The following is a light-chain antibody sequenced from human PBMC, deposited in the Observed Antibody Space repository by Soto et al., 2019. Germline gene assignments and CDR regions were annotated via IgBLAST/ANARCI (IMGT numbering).Light chain of an antibody. V-gene: IGLV2-14*03. CDR2: DVS. Sequence: QSALTQPASVSGSPGQSITISCTGTSSDVGRYNYVSWYQQHPGKAPKLMIYDVSNRPSGVSNRFSGSKSGNTASLTISGRQAEDEADYYCSSYTSSSTAVFGGGTKVTVL. CDR1: SSDVGRYNY. J-gene: IGLJ3*02. CDR3: SSYTSSSTAV.